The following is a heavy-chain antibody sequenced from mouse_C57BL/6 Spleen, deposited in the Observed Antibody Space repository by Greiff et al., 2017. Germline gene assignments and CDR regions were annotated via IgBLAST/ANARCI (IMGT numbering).Heavy chain of an antibody. CDR3: ARNYGSSYDY. CDR2: IYPGDGDT. CDR1: GYAFSSSW. Sequence: VQLQQSGPELVKPGASVKISCKASGYAFSSSWMNWVKQRPGKGLEWIGRIYPGDGDTNYNGKFKGKATLTADKSPSTAYMQLSSLTSEDSAVYFCARNYGSSYDYWGQGTTLTVSS. D-gene: IGHD1-1*01. V-gene: IGHV1-82*01. J-gene: IGHJ2*01.